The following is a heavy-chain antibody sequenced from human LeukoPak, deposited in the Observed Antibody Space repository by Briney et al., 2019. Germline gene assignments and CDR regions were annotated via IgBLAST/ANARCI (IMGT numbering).Heavy chain of an antibody. CDR1: GGSISSYY. D-gene: IGHD4-17*01. Sequence: SETLSLTCTVSGGSISSYYWSWIRQPPGKGLEWIGYIYYSGSTNYNPSLKSRVTISVDTSKNQFSLKLSSVTAADTAVYYCARVAHDYGDYRGPFDIWGQGTMVTVSS. CDR2: IYYSGST. CDR3: ARVAHDYGDYRGPFDI. J-gene: IGHJ3*02. V-gene: IGHV4-59*01.